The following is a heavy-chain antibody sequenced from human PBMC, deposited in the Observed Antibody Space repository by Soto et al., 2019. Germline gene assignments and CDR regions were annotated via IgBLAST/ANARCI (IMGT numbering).Heavy chain of an antibody. J-gene: IGHJ4*02. Sequence: EVQLLESGGGLVQPGGSLRLSCAASGFTFSSHAMSWVRQAPGKGLEWVSGTSANGGSTYYTDPVKGRFTISRDNAKNTLYLQMNSLRAEDTAVYYCAKAISTSRTLFDYWGQGTLVTVSS. D-gene: IGHD3-9*01. CDR1: GFTFSSHA. CDR2: TSANGGST. V-gene: IGHV3-23*01. CDR3: AKAISTSRTLFDY.